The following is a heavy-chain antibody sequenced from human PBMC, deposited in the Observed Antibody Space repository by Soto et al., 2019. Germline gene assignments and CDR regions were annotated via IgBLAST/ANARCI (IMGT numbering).Heavy chain of an antibody. J-gene: IGHJ3*02. Sequence: GASVQVSCKDSGYTFTSYAMHWVRQAPGQRLEWMGWINAGNGNTKYSQKFQGRVTITRDTAASTAYMELSSLRSEDTAVYYCARAPMIVVVRDAFDIWGQGTMVTVSS. CDR1: GYTFTSYA. D-gene: IGHD3-22*01. V-gene: IGHV1-3*01. CDR3: ARAPMIVVVRDAFDI. CDR2: INAGNGNT.